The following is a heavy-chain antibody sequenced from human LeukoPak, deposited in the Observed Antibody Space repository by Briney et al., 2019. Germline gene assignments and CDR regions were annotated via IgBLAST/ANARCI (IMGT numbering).Heavy chain of an antibody. Sequence: SETLSLTCTVSGGSISSGTYYWSWIRQPAGKGLEWIGRIYTSGSTNYNPSLKSRVSILVDTSKNQFSLKLSSATAADTAVYYCARDVWGRDWYFDLWGRGTLVTVSS. CDR3: ARDVWGRDWYFDL. J-gene: IGHJ2*01. CDR1: GGSISSGTYY. D-gene: IGHD3-16*01. CDR2: IYTSGST. V-gene: IGHV4-61*02.